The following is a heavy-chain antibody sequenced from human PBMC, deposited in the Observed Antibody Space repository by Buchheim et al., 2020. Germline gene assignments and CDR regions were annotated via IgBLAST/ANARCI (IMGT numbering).Heavy chain of an antibody. V-gene: IGHV3-33*01. J-gene: IGHJ6*02. CDR3: ARVVDDYYYYGMDV. CDR2: IWYDGSNK. CDR1: GFTFSSYG. Sequence: QVQLVESGGGVVQPGRSLRLSYAASGFTFSSYGMHWVRQAPGKGLEWVAVIWYDGSNKYYADSVKGRFTISRDNSKNTLYLQMNSLRAEDTAVYYCARVVDDYYYYGMDVWGQGTT. D-gene: IGHD6-6*01.